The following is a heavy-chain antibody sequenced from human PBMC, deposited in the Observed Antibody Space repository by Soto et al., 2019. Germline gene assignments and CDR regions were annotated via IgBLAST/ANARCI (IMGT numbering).Heavy chain of an antibody. CDR2: ISYDGSNK. CDR3: AKVDRLSRGPSDY. J-gene: IGHJ4*02. CDR1: GFTFSSYG. Sequence: PGGSLRLSXAASGFTFSSYGMHWVRQAPGKGLEWVAVISYDGSNKYYADSVKGRSTISRDNSKNTLYLQMNSLRAEDTAVYYCAKVDRLSRGPSDYWGQGTLVTVSS. D-gene: IGHD2-2*03. V-gene: IGHV3-30*18.